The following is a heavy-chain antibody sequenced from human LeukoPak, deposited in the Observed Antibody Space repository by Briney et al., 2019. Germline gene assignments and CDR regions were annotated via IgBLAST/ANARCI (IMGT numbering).Heavy chain of an antibody. J-gene: IGHJ4*02. CDR2: ILHDGNNQ. Sequence: GGSLRLSCAASGFTFSSYSMHWVRQAPGKGLEWVALILHDGNNQYYADSVKGRFTISRDNSKNSLYLQMNSLRTEDTALYYCAKDLTGVLLWFGELSVGGGFDYWGQGTLVTVSS. V-gene: IGHV3-30*18. D-gene: IGHD3-10*01. CDR3: AKDLTGVLLWFGELSVGGGFDY. CDR1: GFTFSSYS.